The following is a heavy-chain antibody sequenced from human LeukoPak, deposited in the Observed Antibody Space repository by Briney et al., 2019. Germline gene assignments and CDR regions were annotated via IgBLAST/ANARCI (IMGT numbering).Heavy chain of an antibody. J-gene: IGHJ4*02. CDR1: GGSISSSSYY. CDR3: AREDPLTAHFDY. D-gene: IGHD2-21*02. CDR2: IHYSGAT. V-gene: IGHV4-61*01. Sequence: SETLSLTCTVSGGSISSSSYYWGWIRQPPGKGLEWIGYIHYSGATNYNPSLKSRVSISIDTPRNQFSLSLSSVTAADTAVYYCAREDPLTAHFDYWGQGTLVTVSS.